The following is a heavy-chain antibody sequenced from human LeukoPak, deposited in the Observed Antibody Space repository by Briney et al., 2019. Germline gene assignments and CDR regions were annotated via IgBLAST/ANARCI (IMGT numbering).Heavy chain of an antibody. CDR2: IKQDGSEK. Sequence: GGSLRLSCAASGFTFSSYWMSWVRQAPGKGLEWVANIKQDGSEKYYVDSVKGRFTISRDNAKNSLYLQMNSLRAEDTAVYYRAREGGYSYGLPFDYWGQGTLVTVSS. V-gene: IGHV3-7*03. J-gene: IGHJ4*02. D-gene: IGHD5-18*01. CDR1: GFTFSSYW. CDR3: AREGGYSYGLPFDY.